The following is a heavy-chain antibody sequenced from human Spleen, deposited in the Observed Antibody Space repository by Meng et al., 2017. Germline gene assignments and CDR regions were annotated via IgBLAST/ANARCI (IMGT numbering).Heavy chain of an antibody. CDR2: IHHSGST. CDR3: ARGYAFDF. V-gene: IGHV4-4*02. CDR1: GASIDTDNW. Sequence: QVQLQESGPGLVKPSQTLSLTCAVSGASIDTDNWWSWVRQPPGKGLEWIGEIHHSGSTNYNPSLKSRVTTSVDKSKNQFSLKLTSVTAADTAMYYCARGYAFDFWGQGTMVTVSS. J-gene: IGHJ3*01.